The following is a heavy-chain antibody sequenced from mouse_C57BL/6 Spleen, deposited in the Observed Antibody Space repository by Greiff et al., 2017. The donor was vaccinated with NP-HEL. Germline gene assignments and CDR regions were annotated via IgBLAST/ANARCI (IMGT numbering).Heavy chain of an antibody. Sequence: VQLQQPGAELVKPGASVKMSCKASGYTFTSYWITWVKQRPGQGLEWIGDIYPGSGSTNYNEKFKSKATLTVDTSSSTAYMQLSSLTSEDSAVYYCARRGPTVSYFDYWGQGTTLTVSS. J-gene: IGHJ2*01. CDR3: ARRGPTVSYFDY. CDR1: GYTFTSYW. CDR2: IYPGSGST. V-gene: IGHV1-55*01. D-gene: IGHD1-1*01.